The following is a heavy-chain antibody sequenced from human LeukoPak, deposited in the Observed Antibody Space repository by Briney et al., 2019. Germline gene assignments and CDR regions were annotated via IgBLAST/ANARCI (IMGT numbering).Heavy chain of an antibody. Sequence: EASVKVSCKASGYTFTSYDINWVRQATGQGLEWIGWMNPNSGNTGYAQKFQGRVTMTRNTSINTAYMDLSSLRSEDTAVYYCARRSTFGGSWESYYYYSYYMDVWGKGTTVTISS. CDR1: GYTFTSYD. J-gene: IGHJ6*03. D-gene: IGHD2-15*01. V-gene: IGHV1-8*01. CDR2: MNPNSGNT. CDR3: ARRSTFGGSWESYYYYSYYMDV.